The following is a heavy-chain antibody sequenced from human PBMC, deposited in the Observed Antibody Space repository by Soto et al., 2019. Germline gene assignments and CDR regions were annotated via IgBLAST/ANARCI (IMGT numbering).Heavy chain of an antibody. V-gene: IGHV3-48*01. CDR1: GFTFSSYS. CDR3: ARHPERIAQIGWFDP. D-gene: IGHD6-13*01. CDR2: ISSSSSTI. J-gene: IGHJ5*02. Sequence: EVQLVESGGGLVQPGGSLRLSCAASGFTFSSYSMKWVRQAPGKGLEWVSYISSSSSTIYYADSVKGRFTISRDNAKNSLYLQMNRLRAEDTAVYYCARHPERIAQIGWFDPWGQGTLVTVSS.